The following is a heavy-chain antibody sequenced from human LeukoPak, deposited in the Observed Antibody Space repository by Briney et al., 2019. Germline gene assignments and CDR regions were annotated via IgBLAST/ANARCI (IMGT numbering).Heavy chain of an antibody. V-gene: IGHV4-34*01. CDR1: GGSFSGYY. Sequence: SETLSLTCAVYGGSFSGYYWSWIRQPPGRGLEWIGEINHSGSTNYNPSLKSRVTISVDTSKNQFSLKLISVTAADTAIYYCARELSYDTRGSMGYWGQGTLVTVSS. CDR2: INHSGST. CDR3: ARELSYDTRGSMGY. D-gene: IGHD3-22*01. J-gene: IGHJ4*02.